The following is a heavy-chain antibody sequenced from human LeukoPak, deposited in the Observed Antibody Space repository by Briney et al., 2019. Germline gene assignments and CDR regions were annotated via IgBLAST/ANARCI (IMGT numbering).Heavy chain of an antibody. CDR1: GDSISSYY. V-gene: IGHV4-59*08. CDR2: FYYSGST. Sequence: SETLSLTCTVSGDSISSYYWSWIRQPPGKGLEWIGYFYYSGSTNYNPSLKSRVTISVDTSKNQFSLKLSSVTAADTAVYFCGRHTEGGYDTPFQYWGQGTLVTVSS. J-gene: IGHJ1*01. D-gene: IGHD5-12*01. CDR3: GRHTEGGYDTPFQY.